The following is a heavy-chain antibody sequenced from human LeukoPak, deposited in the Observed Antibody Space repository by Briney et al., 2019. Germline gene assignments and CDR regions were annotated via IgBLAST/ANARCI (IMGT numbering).Heavy chain of an antibody. V-gene: IGHV4-59*01. Sequence: PSETLSLTCTVSGASFNIYYWSWVRQPPGKGLEWIGYIYYSGSTNYNPSLKSRLTISVDTSKNQFSLNLRSVTAADTAVYYCARGGFSGGILRYFDFWGRGTLVTVSS. J-gene: IGHJ2*01. CDR1: GASFNIYY. CDR2: IYYSGST. CDR3: ARGGFSGGILRYFDF. D-gene: IGHD2-15*01.